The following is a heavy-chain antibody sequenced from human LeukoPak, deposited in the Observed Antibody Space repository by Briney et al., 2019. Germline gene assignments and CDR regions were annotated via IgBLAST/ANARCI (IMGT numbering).Heavy chain of an antibody. CDR3: ARDDYSNLSFDY. CDR2: ISSSSSYI. V-gene: IGHV3-21*01. D-gene: IGHD4-11*01. J-gene: IGHJ4*02. Sequence: PGGSLRLSCAASGFTFSSYSMNWVRQAPGKGLEWVSSISSSSSYIYYADSVKGRFTISRDNAKNSLYLQMNSLRAEDTAVYYCARDDYSNLSFDYWGQGTLVTVSS. CDR1: GFTFSSYS.